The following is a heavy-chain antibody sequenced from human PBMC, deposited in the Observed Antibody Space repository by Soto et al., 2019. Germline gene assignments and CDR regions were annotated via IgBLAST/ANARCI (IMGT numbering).Heavy chain of an antibody. CDR3: ATRITVFGLLIPPFDP. Sequence: SETLPLTCSVSGGSISIGGYSWIWIRQPPGKGLEWIGYIYHTGGTHYNPSLKSRVTMSVDTSKNQFSLRLSSVTAADTAIYYCATRITVFGLLIPPFDPWGQGTQVTVS. V-gene: IGHV4-30-2*02. J-gene: IGHJ5*02. D-gene: IGHD3-3*01. CDR2: IYHTGGT. CDR1: GGSISIGGYS.